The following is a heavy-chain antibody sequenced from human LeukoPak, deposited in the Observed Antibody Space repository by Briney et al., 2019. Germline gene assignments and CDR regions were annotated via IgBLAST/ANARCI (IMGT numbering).Heavy chain of an antibody. CDR3: ARGLGYCSSTSCSKTPFDY. CDR2: IIPILGIA. J-gene: IGHJ4*02. D-gene: IGHD2-2*01. Sequence: ASVKVSCKASGYTFTSYGISWVRQAPGQGLEWMGRIIPILGIANYAQKFQGRVTITADKSTSTAYMELSSLRSEDTAVYYCARGLGYCSSTSCSKTPFDYWGQGTLVTVSS. V-gene: IGHV1-69*04. CDR1: GYTFTSYG.